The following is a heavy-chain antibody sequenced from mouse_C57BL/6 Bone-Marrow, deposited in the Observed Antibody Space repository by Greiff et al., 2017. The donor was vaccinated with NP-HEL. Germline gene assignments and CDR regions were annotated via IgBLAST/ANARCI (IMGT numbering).Heavy chain of an antibody. CDR2: ITHSGET. CDR3: AGDRYGNYYFDY. CDR1: GFPFTSGYF. V-gene: IGHV12-3*01. Sequence: VQVVESGPGLVKPSQSLFLTCSTSGFPFTSGYFSFLIRQPAGNLLECMGFITHSGETFYNQSFQSPTSITRDTSKNQCFLQLNSVTTEDTAMYYCAGDRYGNYYFDYWGQGTALTVSS. D-gene: IGHD2-1*01. J-gene: IGHJ2*01.